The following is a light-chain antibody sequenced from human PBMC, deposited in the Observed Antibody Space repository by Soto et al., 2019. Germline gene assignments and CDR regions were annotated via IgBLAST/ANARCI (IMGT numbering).Light chain of an antibody. V-gene: IGLV2-14*01. Sequence: QSVLTQPASVSGSPGQSITISCSGTSSDVGGYNYVSWYQQNPDKAPKVMIYDVSSRPSGVSDRFSGSKSGNTASLTISGLQAEDEGDYYCSSYTGSSTLVFGGGTQLTVL. CDR2: DVS. CDR1: SSDVGGYNY. CDR3: SSYTGSSTLV. J-gene: IGLJ2*01.